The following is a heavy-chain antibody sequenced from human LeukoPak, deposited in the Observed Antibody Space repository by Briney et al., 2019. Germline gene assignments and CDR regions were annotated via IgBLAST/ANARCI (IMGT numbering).Heavy chain of an antibody. CDR3: ARQSLYYDILTGYYPFSLYYFDY. D-gene: IGHD3-9*01. CDR1: GGSFSGYY. J-gene: IGHJ4*02. CDR2: INHSGST. Sequence: SETLSLTCAVYGGSFSGYYWSWIRQPPGKGLEWIGEINHSGSTNYNPSLKSRVTISVDTSKNQFSLKLSSVTAADTAVYYCARQSLYYDILTGYYPFSLYYFDYWGQGTLVTVSS. V-gene: IGHV4-34*01.